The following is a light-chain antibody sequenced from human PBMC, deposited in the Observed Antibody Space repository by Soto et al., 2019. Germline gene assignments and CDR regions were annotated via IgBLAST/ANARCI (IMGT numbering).Light chain of an antibody. CDR1: QGISNY. V-gene: IGKV1-27*01. CDR3: QKYNSAPLT. CDR2: AAS. J-gene: IGKJ1*01. Sequence: DIQMTQSPSSLSASVGDRVTITCRASQGISNYLAWYQQKPGKVPKLLIYAASTLQSGVPSRFSGSGSGTDFTLTISSQQPEDVATYFCQKYNSAPLTFGQGTKVEMK.